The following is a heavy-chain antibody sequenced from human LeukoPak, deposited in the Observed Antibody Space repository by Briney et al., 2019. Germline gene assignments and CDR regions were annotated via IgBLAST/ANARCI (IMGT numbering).Heavy chain of an antibody. Sequence: GGSLRLSCAASGFTFSSYGLSWVRQAPGKGLEWVSSISSGSTYISYADSLKGRFTISRDSSKNTLYLQMNSLRAEDTAVYYCARDLGGYYYKYAFDIWGQGTMVTVSS. J-gene: IGHJ3*02. D-gene: IGHD3-22*01. CDR1: GFTFSSYG. V-gene: IGHV3-21*01. CDR2: ISSGSTYI. CDR3: ARDLGGYYYKYAFDI.